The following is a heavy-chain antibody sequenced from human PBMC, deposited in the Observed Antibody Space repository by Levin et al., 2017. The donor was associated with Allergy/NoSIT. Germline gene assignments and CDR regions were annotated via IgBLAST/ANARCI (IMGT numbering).Heavy chain of an antibody. CDR1: GFTFSSNW. CDR2: INSDGSNT. V-gene: IGHV3-74*01. J-gene: IGHJ4*02. Sequence: SGGSLRLSCAASGFTFSSNWMHWVRQAPGEGLVWVSEINSDGSNTNYADSVKGRFTISSDNARNTLYLQMNSVRAEDTAVYYCARGGCSSTSCLDYWGQGTLVTVSS. CDR3: ARGGCSSTSCLDY. D-gene: IGHD2-2*01.